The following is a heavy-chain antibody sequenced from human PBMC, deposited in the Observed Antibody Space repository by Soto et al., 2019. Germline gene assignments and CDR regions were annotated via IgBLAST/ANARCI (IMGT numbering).Heavy chain of an antibody. D-gene: IGHD4-4*01. Sequence: PGGSLRLSCAASGFTFSSYAMSWVRQAPGKGLEWVSAISGSGGSTYYADSVKGRFTISRDNSKNTLYLQMNSLRAEDTAVYYCAKGDNSNYNSWNDYYYYYMDVWGKGTTVTVSS. J-gene: IGHJ6*03. V-gene: IGHV3-23*01. CDR1: GFTFSSYA. CDR2: ISGSGGST. CDR3: AKGDNSNYNSWNDYYYYYMDV.